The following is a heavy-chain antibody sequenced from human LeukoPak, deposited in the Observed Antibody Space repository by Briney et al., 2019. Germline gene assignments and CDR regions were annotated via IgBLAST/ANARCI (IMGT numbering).Heavy chain of an antibody. Sequence: GGSLRLSCAASGFTFSSYWMSWVRQAPGKWLEWGSKKMQDGSEKYYVDSVKARFTLSRDHDKNSLYLQMNSLRAEDTAVYYCARDLEGHIWSFDYWGQGTLDTVPS. CDR3: ARDLEGHIWSFDY. D-gene: IGHD3-3*02. CDR1: GFTFSSYW. J-gene: IGHJ4*02. V-gene: IGHV3-7*01. CDR2: KMQDGSEK.